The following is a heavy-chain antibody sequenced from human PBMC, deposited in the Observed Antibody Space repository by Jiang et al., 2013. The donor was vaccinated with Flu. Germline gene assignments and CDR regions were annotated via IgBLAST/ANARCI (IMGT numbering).Heavy chain of an antibody. CDR2: IYHRRSST. V-gene: IGHV4-30-2*01. CDR1: GGSMSSGDDS. D-gene: IGHD2-15*01. Sequence: TLSLTCVVSGGSMSSGDDSWSWIRRPPGKGLEWIGYIYHRRSSTFYNPSLKRRVSISIDRPKNQFSLKLTSVTAADTAIYYCARGRSGFCDGGSCYVWDDWGQGTLVTVSS. J-gene: IGHJ4*02. CDR3: ARGRSGFCDGGSCYVWDD.